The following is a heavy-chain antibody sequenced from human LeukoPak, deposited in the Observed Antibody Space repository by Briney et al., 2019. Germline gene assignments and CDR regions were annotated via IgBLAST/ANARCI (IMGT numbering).Heavy chain of an antibody. J-gene: IGHJ5*02. CDR2: IYPGDSDT. V-gene: IGHV5-51*01. CDR3: ASTGGSGSYWDPFDP. Sequence: PGDPMQVTSQGSECGVTGKWVGRVGRMPGKGQKWMGIIYPGDSDTRYSPSFQGQVTISADKSISTAYLQWSSLKASDTAMNYCASTGGSGSYWDPFDPWGQGTLVTVSS. D-gene: IGHD3-10*01. CDR1: ECGVTGKW.